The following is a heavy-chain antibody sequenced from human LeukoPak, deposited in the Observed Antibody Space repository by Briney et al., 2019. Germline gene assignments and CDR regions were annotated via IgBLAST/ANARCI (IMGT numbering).Heavy chain of an antibody. CDR3: ARDSGTTGEVKFDP. J-gene: IGHJ5*02. CDR2: IYTSGTI. D-gene: IGHD3-10*01. V-gene: IGHV4-4*07. CDR1: GGSISSYY. Sequence: SETLSLTCTVSGGSISSYYWSWIRQPAGTALEWVGRIYTSGTITYNPSLKSRVTMSVDTSKNQFSLKLSSVTAADTAVYYCARDSGTTGEVKFDPWGQGTLVTVSS.